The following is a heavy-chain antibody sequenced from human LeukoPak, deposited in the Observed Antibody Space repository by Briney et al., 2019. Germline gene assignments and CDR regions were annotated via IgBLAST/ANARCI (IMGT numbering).Heavy chain of an antibody. Sequence: SETLSLTCTVSGGSISSGDYYWSWIRQPPGKGLEWIGYIYYSGSTYYNPSLKSRVTISVDTSKNQFSLKLSSVTAADTAVYYCASSELRQTAFDIWGQGTMVTVSS. CDR3: ASSELRQTAFDI. CDR2: IYYSGST. CDR1: GGSISSGDYY. D-gene: IGHD1-26*01. V-gene: IGHV4-30-4*01. J-gene: IGHJ3*02.